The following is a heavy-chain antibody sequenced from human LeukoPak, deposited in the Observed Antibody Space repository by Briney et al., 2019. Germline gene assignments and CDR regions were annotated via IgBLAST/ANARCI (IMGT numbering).Heavy chain of an antibody. CDR3: ATEINSDY. CDR2: ISYDGSNK. CDR1: GFTFSSYA. V-gene: IGHV3-30-3*01. D-gene: IGHD4-23*01. Sequence: GGSLRLSCAASGFTFSSYAMHWVRQAPGKGLEWVAVISYDGSNKYYADSVKGRFTISRDNSKNTLYLQMNSLRAEDTAVYYCATEINSDYWXQGTLVTVSS. J-gene: IGHJ4*02.